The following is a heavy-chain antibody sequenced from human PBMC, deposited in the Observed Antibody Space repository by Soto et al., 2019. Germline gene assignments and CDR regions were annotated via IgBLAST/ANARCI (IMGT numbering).Heavy chain of an antibody. J-gene: IGHJ4*02. CDR2: VYYSGST. V-gene: IGHV4-61*01. CDR1: GGSVSIGSHY. D-gene: IGHD3-3*01. Sequence: PSDTLSLTCTVSGGSVSIGSHYWSWIRQPPGKRLEWVGYVYYSGSTNYNPSLQSRVTISVDTSKNQFSLKLNSVTAADTAVYYCARGHDFWSGFSYFDYWGQGTLVTVSS. CDR3: ARGHDFWSGFSYFDY.